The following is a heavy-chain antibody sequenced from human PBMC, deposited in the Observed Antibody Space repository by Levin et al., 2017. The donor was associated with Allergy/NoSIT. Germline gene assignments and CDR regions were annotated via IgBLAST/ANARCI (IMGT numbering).Heavy chain of an antibody. V-gene: IGHV3-64D*06. J-gene: IGHJ4*02. CDR2: ISSNGGST. D-gene: IGHD3-22*01. Sequence: GGSLRLSCSASGFTFSSYAMHWVRQAPGKGLEYVSAISSNGGSTYYADSVKGRFTISRDNSKNTLYLQMSSLRAEDTAVYYCVKGKDNYYDSSGVGFDYWGQGTLVTVSS. CDR1: GFTFSSYA. CDR3: VKGKDNYYDSSGVGFDY.